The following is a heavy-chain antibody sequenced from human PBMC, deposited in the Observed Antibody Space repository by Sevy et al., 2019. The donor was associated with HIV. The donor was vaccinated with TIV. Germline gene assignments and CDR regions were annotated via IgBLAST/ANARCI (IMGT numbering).Heavy chain of an antibody. CDR1: GFTFSDYY. Sequence: GGSLRLSCAASGFTFSDYYMSWIRQAPGKGLEWVSYISSSGSTIYYADSVKGRFTISRDNAKNSLYLQMNSLRAEDTAAYYCARDDQIVGVKTNIDYWGQGTLVTVSS. CDR3: ARDDQIVGVKTNIDY. CDR2: ISSSGSTI. J-gene: IGHJ4*02. V-gene: IGHV3-11*01. D-gene: IGHD1-26*01.